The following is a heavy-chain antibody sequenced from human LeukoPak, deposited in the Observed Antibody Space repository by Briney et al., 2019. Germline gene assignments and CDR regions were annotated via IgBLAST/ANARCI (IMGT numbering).Heavy chain of an antibody. CDR3: ARETMGGWNYVGYGAFDI. D-gene: IGHD1-7*01. Sequence: PSQTLSLTCTVSGGSISSGSYYWSWIRQPAGKGLEWIGRIYTSGSTNYNPSLKSRVTISVDTSKNQFSLKLSSVTAADTAVYYCARETMGGWNYVGYGAFDIWGQGTMVTVSS. CDR1: GGSISSGSYY. CDR2: IYTSGST. V-gene: IGHV4-61*02. J-gene: IGHJ3*02.